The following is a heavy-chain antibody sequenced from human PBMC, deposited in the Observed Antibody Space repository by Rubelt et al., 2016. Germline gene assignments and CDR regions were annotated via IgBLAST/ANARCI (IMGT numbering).Heavy chain of an antibody. CDR2: IYYSGST. V-gene: IGHV4-59*13. Sequence: GKGLEWIGYIYYSGSTNYNPSLKSRVTISVDTSKNQFSLKLSSVTAADTAVYYCARDPFNYYYGMDVWGQGTTVTVSS. CDR3: ARDPFNYYYGMDV. J-gene: IGHJ6*02.